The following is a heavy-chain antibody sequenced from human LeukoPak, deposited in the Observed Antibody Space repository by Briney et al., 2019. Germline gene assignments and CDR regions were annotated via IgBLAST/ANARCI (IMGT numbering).Heavy chain of an antibody. CDR1: GFTFSSYW. CDR3: ARQVVTLSSDAFDI. V-gene: IGHV3-74*01. Sequence: GGSLRLSCAASGFTFSSYWMHWVRQAPGKGLVWVARINSDGSSISYADSVKGRLTISRDNAKNTLYLQMNSLRAEDTAVYYCARQVVTLSSDAFDIWGQGTMVTVSS. J-gene: IGHJ3*02. D-gene: IGHD2-21*02. CDR2: INSDGSSI.